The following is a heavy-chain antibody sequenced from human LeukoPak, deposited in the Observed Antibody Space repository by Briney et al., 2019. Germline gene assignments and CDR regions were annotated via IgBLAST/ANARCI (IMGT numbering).Heavy chain of an antibody. CDR2: ISSSSSAV. CDR1: GFTFSTYS. V-gene: IGHV3-48*01. CDR3: ARIMTTVTTVEY. Sequence: GGSLTLSCAASGFTFSTYSMNWVRQAPGKGLEWVSYISSSSSAVYYADSVKGRFTISRDNAKNSLYLQMNSLRAEDTAVYYYARIMTTVTTVEYWGQGTLVTVSS. D-gene: IGHD4-17*01. J-gene: IGHJ4*02.